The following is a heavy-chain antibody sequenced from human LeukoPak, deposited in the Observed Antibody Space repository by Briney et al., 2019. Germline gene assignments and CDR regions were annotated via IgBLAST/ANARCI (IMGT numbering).Heavy chain of an antibody. CDR1: GFTFSSYS. CDR2: ISSSSSYI. J-gene: IGHJ4*02. D-gene: IGHD5-18*01. Sequence: PGGSLRLSCAASGFTFSSYSMNWVRQAPGKGLEWVSSISSSSSYIYYADSVKGRFTISRDNAKNSLYLQMNSLRAEDTAVYYCARNRRIQLWEYFDYWGQGTLVTVSS. V-gene: IGHV3-21*01. CDR3: ARNRRIQLWEYFDY.